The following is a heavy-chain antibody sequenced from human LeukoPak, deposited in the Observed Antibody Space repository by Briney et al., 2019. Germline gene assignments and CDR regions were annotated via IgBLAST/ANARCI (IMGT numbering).Heavy chain of an antibody. V-gene: IGHV4-39*07. CDR2: IYYSGST. Sequence: PSETLSLTCTVSGGSFSSYSHYWAWLRQPPGKGLEWIGSIYYSGSTHYNPSLKRRVTILVDTSKNQFSLKLESVTAADTALYYCARNCTADNDVSRRDKWFDPWGHGTLVTVSS. J-gene: IGHJ5*02. CDR1: GGSFSSYSHY. CDR3: ARNCTADNDVSRRDKWFDP. D-gene: IGHD2-8*02.